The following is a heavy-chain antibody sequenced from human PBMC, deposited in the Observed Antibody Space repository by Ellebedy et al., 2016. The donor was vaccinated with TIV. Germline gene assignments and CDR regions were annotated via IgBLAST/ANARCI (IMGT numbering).Heavy chain of an antibody. D-gene: IGHD1-7*01. CDR1: GFTSGDFA. CDR3: TREAANWNYPYYYYNGMDV. J-gene: IGHJ6*02. Sequence: GESLKISXTASGFTSGDFAISWVRQAPGKGLKWVGFIGSKGYGGTTQYAASVKGRFTISRDDSKSIAYLQMNSLKTEDTALYYCTREAANWNYPYYYYNGMDVWGQGTTVTVSS. CDR2: IGSKGYGGTT. V-gene: IGHV3-49*04.